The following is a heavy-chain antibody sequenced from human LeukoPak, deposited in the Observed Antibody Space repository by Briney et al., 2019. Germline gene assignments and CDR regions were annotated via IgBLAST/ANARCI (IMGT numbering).Heavy chain of an antibody. Sequence: ASVKVSCKASGYTFTSYGISWVRQAPGQGLEWMGWISVFNDNTNYAQKLQGRVTMTTDTSTSTAYMELRSLRSDDTAVYYCARHTGEGSHFQHWGQGSLVTVSS. V-gene: IGHV1-18*01. D-gene: IGHD3-16*01. J-gene: IGHJ1*01. CDR2: ISVFNDNT. CDR1: GYTFTSYG. CDR3: ARHTGEGSHFQH.